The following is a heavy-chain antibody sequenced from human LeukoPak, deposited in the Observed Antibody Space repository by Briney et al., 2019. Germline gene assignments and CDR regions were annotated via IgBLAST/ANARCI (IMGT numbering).Heavy chain of an antibody. CDR2: INPNSGGT. V-gene: IGHV1-2*02. Sequence: ASVNVSCKASGYTFNGYYMHWVRQAPGQGLEWMGWINPNSGGTNYAQKFQGRVTMTRDTSISTAYMELSRLRSDDTAVYYCARRDSSGYYTSDYWGQGTLVTVSS. CDR1: GYTFNGYY. CDR3: ARRDSSGYYTSDY. J-gene: IGHJ4*02. D-gene: IGHD3-22*01.